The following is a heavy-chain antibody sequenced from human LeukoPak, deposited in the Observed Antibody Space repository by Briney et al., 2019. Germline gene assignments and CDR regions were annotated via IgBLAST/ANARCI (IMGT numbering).Heavy chain of an antibody. V-gene: IGHV1-2*06. J-gene: IGHJ4*02. D-gene: IGHD6-19*01. CDR3: ARETPSIAVADVF. CDR2: INPNSGGT. Sequence: ASVKVSCKASGYTFTAYYIHWVRQAPGQGLEWMGRINPNSGGTNYAQKFQGRVTMTGDTSIRTAYVELTSLRSDDTAVYYCARETPSIAVADVFWGQGTLVTVSS. CDR1: GYTFTAYY.